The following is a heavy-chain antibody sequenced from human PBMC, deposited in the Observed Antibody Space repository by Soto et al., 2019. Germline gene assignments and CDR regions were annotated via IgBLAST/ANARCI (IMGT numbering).Heavy chain of an antibody. Sequence: QVQLVQSGAEVKKPGSSVKISCKTSGGTFFNYAINWVRQAPGQGLEWMGGIIPVFGAPNYTQNFPCRVTITADDSTSTAYMELSSLRSEDTAVYFCARDRDPDYDFWAGFPLWGQGTLVTVSS. CDR2: IIPVFGAP. J-gene: IGHJ4*02. D-gene: IGHD3-3*01. V-gene: IGHV1-69*01. CDR3: ARDRDPDYDFWAGFPL. CDR1: GGTFFNYA.